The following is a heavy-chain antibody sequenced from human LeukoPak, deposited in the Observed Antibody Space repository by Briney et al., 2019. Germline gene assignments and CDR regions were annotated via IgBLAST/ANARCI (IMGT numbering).Heavy chain of an antibody. J-gene: IGHJ4*02. Sequence: GGSLRLSCAASGFTVSNNYMSWVRQAPGKGLEWVSVIYSGGSTYYADSVKGRFTISRDNSKNTLYLQMNSLRVEDTAVYYCATGSTKPRLDYWGQGTLVTVSS. CDR3: ATGSTKPRLDY. D-gene: IGHD2-8*01. CDR1: GFTVSNNY. CDR2: IYSGGST. V-gene: IGHV3-53*01.